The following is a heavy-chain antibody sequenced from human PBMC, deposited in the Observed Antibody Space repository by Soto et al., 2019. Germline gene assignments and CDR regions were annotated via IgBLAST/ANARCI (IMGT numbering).Heavy chain of an antibody. Sequence: QVQLVQSGAEVKRPGSSVKVSCKVSGGTFSNYAISWVRQSPGQGLEWMGGTIPVFDTTKYAPRFQARITFTADESTSTAYKELSSLRADDTAVYYCARVESAYFDSSGYYWFDPWGQGTLVTVSS. CDR1: GGTFSNYA. CDR3: ARVESAYFDSSGYYWFDP. V-gene: IGHV1-69*01. D-gene: IGHD3-22*01. CDR2: TIPVFDTT. J-gene: IGHJ5*02.